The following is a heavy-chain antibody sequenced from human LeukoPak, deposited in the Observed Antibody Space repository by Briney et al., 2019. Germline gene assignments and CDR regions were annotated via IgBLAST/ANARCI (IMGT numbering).Heavy chain of an antibody. J-gene: IGHJ4*02. CDR2: IYSSGST. CDR1: GDSISNYY. D-gene: IGHD5-24*01. V-gene: IGHV4-4*07. Sequence: SETLSLTCTVSGDSISNYYWSWIRQPAGKGLEWIGRIYSSGSTNYNPSLKSRVTMSVDTSKNQFSLKLSSVTAADTAVYYCARMGLEMAYIGYDEHRDYWGQGTLVTVSS. CDR3: ARMGLEMAYIGYDEHRDY.